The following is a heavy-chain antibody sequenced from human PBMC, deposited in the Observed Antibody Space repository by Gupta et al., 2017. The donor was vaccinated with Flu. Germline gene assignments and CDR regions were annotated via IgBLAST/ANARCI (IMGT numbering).Heavy chain of an antibody. CDR3: ARDNGGVRGVFNY. CDR2: IYYSGTT. CDR1: AGSLNSGAYY. D-gene: IGHD3-10*01. V-gene: IGHV4-31*11. J-gene: IGHJ4*02. Sequence: QVQLQESGPGLVKPSQTLSLTCAVSAGSLNSGAYYWNWIRQDPGKGLEWIGSIYYSGTTYYNPSLKSRVTISVDTSNNQFSLKLTSVTAADTAMYYCARDNGGVRGVFNYWGQGTLVTVSS.